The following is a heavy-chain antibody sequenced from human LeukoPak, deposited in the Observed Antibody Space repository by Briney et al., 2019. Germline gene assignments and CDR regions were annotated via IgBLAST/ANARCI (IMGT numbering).Heavy chain of an antibody. V-gene: IGHV4-31*03. CDR1: GGSISSGGYY. CDR2: IYYSGSI. J-gene: IGHJ5*02. D-gene: IGHD3-10*01. CDR3: ARGHWFADRNWFDP. Sequence: PSETLSLTCTVSGGSISSGGYYWSWIRQHPGKGLEWIGYIYYSGSIYYNPSLKSRVTISVDTSKNQFSLKLSSVTAADTAVYYCARGHWFADRNWFDPWGQGTLVTVSS.